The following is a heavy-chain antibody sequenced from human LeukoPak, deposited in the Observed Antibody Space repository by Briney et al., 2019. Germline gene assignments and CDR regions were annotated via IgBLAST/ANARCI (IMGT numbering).Heavy chain of an antibody. CDR3: ARDQEGFDY. J-gene: IGHJ4*02. CDR2: IYPRDGST. Sequence: ASVKVSCKASGYTFTSNYIHWERQASGQGLEWMGMIYPRDGSTSYAQKFQGRVTVTRDTSTSTVHMELSGLRSEDTAVYYCARDQEGFDYWGQGTLVTVSS. V-gene: IGHV1-46*01. CDR1: GYTFTSNY.